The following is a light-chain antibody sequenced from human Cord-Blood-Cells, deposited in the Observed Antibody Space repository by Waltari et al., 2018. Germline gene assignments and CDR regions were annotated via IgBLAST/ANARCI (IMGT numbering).Light chain of an antibody. J-gene: IGLJ3*02. CDR2: DVS. V-gene: IGLV2-14*01. CDR3: SSYTSSSTLV. Sequence: QSALTQPASVSGSPGQSITISCTGTTSDVGGYNYVSWYQQPPGNPPKLMIYDVSKRPSGVSNRFSGSKSGNTASLTISGLQAEDEADYYCSSYTSSSTLVFGGGTKLTVL. CDR1: TSDVGGYNY.